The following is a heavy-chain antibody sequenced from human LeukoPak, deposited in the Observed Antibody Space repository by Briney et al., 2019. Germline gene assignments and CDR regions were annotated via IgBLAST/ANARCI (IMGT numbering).Heavy chain of an antibody. D-gene: IGHD3-3*01. CDR2: ISSSGSTI. V-gene: IGHV3-48*03. J-gene: IGHJ4*02. CDR3: AREGVVIKNYDY. Sequence: GGSLRLSCAASGFTFSSYEMNWVRQAPGKGLEWVSYISSSGSTIYYADSVKGRFTISRDNSKNSLYLQMNSLRAEDTALYYCAREGVVIKNYDYWGQGTLVTVSS. CDR1: GFTFSSYE.